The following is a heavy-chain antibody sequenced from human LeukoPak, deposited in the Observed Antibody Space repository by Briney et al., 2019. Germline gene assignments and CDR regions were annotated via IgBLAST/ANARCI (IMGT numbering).Heavy chain of an antibody. CDR1: GFTFSSYS. CDR3: AKDLSYYDSSSYSLEYFQH. Sequence: GGSLRLSCAASGFTFSSYSMSWVRQAPGKGLEWVSAISGSGGSTYYADSVKGRFTISRDNSKNALYLQMNSLRAEDTAVYYCAKDLSYYDSSSYSLEYFQHWGQGTLATVSS. J-gene: IGHJ1*01. CDR2: ISGSGGST. D-gene: IGHD3-22*01. V-gene: IGHV3-23*01.